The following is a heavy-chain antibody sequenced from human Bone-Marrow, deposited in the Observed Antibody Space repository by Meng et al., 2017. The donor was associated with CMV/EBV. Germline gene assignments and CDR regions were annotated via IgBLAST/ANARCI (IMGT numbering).Heavy chain of an antibody. CDR3: AREIGNYDYYSGMDV. Sequence: GGSLRLSCAASGFTFSSHWMTWVRQAPGKGLEWVSYIGVGSRTIYYADSVKGRFTIFRDNAKNSLYLQMNSLRAEDTAVYYCAREIGNYDYYSGMDVWGQGTTVTVYS. D-gene: IGHD4-23*01. CDR1: GFTFSSHW. J-gene: IGHJ6*02. CDR2: IGVGSRTI. V-gene: IGHV3-48*04.